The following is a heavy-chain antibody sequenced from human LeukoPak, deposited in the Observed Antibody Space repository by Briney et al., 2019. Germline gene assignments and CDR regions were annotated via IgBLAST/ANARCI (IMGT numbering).Heavy chain of an antibody. CDR1: GGSFSGYY. D-gene: IGHD1-26*01. CDR3: ARGTLVGATAWFDP. Sequence: PSETPSLTCAVYGGSFSGYYWSWIRQPPGKGLEWIGEINHSGSTNYNPSLKSRVTISVDTSKNQFTLKLSSVTAADTAVYYCARGTLVGATAWFDPWGQGTLVTVSS. CDR2: INHSGST. V-gene: IGHV4-34*01. J-gene: IGHJ5*02.